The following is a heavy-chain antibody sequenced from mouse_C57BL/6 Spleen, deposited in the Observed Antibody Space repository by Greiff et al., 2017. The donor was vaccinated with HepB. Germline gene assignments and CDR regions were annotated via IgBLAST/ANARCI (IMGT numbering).Heavy chain of an antibody. Sequence: VQLQQSGAELVKPGASVKLSCKASGYTFTSYWMHWVKQRPGQGLEWIGMIHPNSGSTNYNEKFKSKATLTVDKSSSTAYMQLSSLTSEDSAVYYCARPYDYDPFAYWGQGTLVTVSA. V-gene: IGHV1-64*01. CDR2: IHPNSGST. CDR1: GYTFTSYW. CDR3: ARPYDYDPFAY. J-gene: IGHJ3*01. D-gene: IGHD2-4*01.